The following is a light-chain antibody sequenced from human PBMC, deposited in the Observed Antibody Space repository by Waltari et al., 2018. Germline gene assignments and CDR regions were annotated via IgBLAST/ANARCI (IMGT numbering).Light chain of an antibody. CDR2: GAS. CDR3: QQYGSSPLT. J-gene: IGKJ3*01. V-gene: IGKV3-20*01. Sequence: EIVLTQSPGTLSLSPGEGATLSCRASQSVSSNYLTWYQQKLGQAPRLLIYGASSRATGIPDRFSGSGSGTDFTLTISRLEPEDFAVYYCQQYGSSPLTFGPGTKVDIK. CDR1: QSVSSNY.